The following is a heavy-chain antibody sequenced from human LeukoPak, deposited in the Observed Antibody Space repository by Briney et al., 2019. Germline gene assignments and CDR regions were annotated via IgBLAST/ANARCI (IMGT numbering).Heavy chain of an antibody. CDR2: INHSGST. V-gene: IGHV4-34*01. CDR3: ARRAYYYGSGSYGMDV. Sequence: SETLPLTCAVYGWSFSGYYWSWIRQPPGKGLEWIGEINHSGSTNYNPSLKSRVTISVDTSKNQFSLKLSSVTAADTAVYYCARRAYYYGSGSYGMDVWGKGTTVTVSS. J-gene: IGHJ6*04. CDR1: GWSFSGYY. D-gene: IGHD3-10*01.